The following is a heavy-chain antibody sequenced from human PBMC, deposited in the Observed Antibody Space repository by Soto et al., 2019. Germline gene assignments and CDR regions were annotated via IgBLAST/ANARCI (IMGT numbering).Heavy chain of an antibody. CDR1: GDSIKGYY. Sequence: SETLSLTCAVTGDSIKGYYWSWIRQAPGKGLEWIGDIYYSGSTLYNPSLKRRVTISADTAKNQFSLRLTSLTAADTAVYYCASGWMEAFDNWGQGTRVTVS. V-gene: IGHV4-59*01. D-gene: IGHD2-2*03. CDR3: ASGWMEAFDN. J-gene: IGHJ4*02. CDR2: IYYSGST.